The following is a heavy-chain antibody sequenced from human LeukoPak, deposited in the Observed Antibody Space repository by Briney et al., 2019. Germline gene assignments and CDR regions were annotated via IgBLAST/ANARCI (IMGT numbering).Heavy chain of an antibody. Sequence: SGTLSLTCAVSGGSISSNNWWSWVRQPPGKGLEWIGEVYHSGSTNYNPSLKSRVTISVDKSKNQFSVRLSSVTAADTVVYYCASGYDGSGYWYYFDYWGQGTLVTVSS. CDR1: GGSISSNNW. D-gene: IGHD3-22*01. CDR3: ASGYDGSGYWYYFDY. CDR2: VYHSGST. V-gene: IGHV4-4*02. J-gene: IGHJ4*02.